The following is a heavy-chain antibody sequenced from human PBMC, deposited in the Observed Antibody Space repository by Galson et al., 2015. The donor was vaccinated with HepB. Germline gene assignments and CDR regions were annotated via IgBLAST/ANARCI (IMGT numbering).Heavy chain of an antibody. D-gene: IGHD5-18*01. CDR1: GITFSTSV. CDR3: ARDLGYTYGHPFDY. CDR2: INGGGGTT. J-gene: IGHJ4*02. Sequence: SLRLSCAASGITFSTSVMSWVRQAPGKGLEGVSHINGGGGTTYYRDSVEGRFTISRDNSKNTLYLQMNSLRDEDTAVYYCARDLGYTYGHPFDYWGQGTLVSVSS. V-gene: IGHV3-23*01.